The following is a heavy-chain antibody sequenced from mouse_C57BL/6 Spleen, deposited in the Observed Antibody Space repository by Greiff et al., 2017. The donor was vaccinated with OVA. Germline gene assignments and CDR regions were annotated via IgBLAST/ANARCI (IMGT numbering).Heavy chain of an antibody. D-gene: IGHD1-1*01. CDR1: GYTFTSYG. V-gene: IGHV1-81*01. CDR2: IYPRSGNT. J-gene: IGHJ1*03. CDR3: ARGDTTVVGYWYFDV. Sequence: VQLQQSGAELARPGASVKLSCKASGYTFTSYGISWVKQRTGQGLEWIGEIYPRSGNTYYNEKFKGKATLTADKSSSTAYMELRSLTSEDSAVYFCARGDTTVVGYWYFDVWGTGTTVTVSS.